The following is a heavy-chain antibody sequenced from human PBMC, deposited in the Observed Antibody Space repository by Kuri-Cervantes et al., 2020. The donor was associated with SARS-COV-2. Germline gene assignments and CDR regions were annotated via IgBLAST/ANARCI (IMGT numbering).Heavy chain of an antibody. Sequence: LPLTCAASGFTFSSYAMSWVRQAPGKGLEWVSAISGSGGSTYYADSVKGRFTISRDNSKKTLYLQMNSLRAEDTAVYYCAKGNYKALDYWGQGTLVTVSS. J-gene: IGHJ4*02. V-gene: IGHV3-23*01. CDR3: AKGNYKALDY. CDR1: GFTFSSYA. CDR2: ISGSGGST. D-gene: IGHD1-7*01.